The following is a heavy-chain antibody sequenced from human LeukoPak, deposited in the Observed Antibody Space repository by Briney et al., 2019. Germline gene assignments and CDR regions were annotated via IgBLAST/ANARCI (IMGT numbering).Heavy chain of an antibody. J-gene: IGHJ6*02. CDR2: ISWNSGSI. D-gene: IGHD2-15*01. V-gene: IGHV3-9*01. CDR3: AKDLRYCSGGSCYGYYYYGMDV. Sequence: GRSLRLSCAASGFTFDDYAMHWVRQAPGKGLEWVSGISWNSGSIGYADSVKGRFTISRDNAKNSLYLQMNSLRAEDTALYYCAKDLRYCSGGSCYGYYYYGMDVWGQGTTVTVSS. CDR1: GFTFDDYA.